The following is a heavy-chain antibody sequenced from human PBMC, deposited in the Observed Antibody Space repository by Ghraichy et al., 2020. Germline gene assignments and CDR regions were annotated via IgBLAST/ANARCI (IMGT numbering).Heavy chain of an antibody. Sequence: SETLSLTCTVSGGSISSYYWSWIRQPPGKGLEWIGYIYYSGSTNYNPSLKSRVTISVDTSKNQFSLKLSSVTAADTVVYYCAGAEQQLLTFDYWGQGTLVTVSS. CDR1: GGSISSYY. J-gene: IGHJ4*02. V-gene: IGHV4-59*01. D-gene: IGHD6-13*01. CDR3: AGAEQQLLTFDY. CDR2: IYYSGST.